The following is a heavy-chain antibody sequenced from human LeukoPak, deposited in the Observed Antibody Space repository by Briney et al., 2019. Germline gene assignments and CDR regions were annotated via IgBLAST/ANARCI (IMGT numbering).Heavy chain of an antibody. Sequence: PGGSLRLSCAASGFTFSSYGMHWVRQAPGKGLEWVAFTRYDGSNKYYADSVKGRFTISRDNSKNTLYLQMNSLRAEDTAVYYCAKARGYSYFDYYYMDVWGKGTTVTISS. CDR1: GFTFSSYG. CDR2: TRYDGSNK. J-gene: IGHJ6*03. V-gene: IGHV3-30*02. D-gene: IGHD5-18*01. CDR3: AKARGYSYFDYYYMDV.